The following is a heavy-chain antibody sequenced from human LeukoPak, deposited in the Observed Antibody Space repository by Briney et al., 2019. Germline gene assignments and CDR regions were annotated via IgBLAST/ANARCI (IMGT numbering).Heavy chain of an antibody. CDR1: GFAVGSNY. D-gene: IGHD1-14*01. CDR3: ARRPGN. V-gene: IGHV3-53*01. CDR2: IYSGGAI. Sequence: GGSLRLSCVASGFAVGSNYMSWVRQAPGKGLEWVSLIYSGGAIRYADSVKGRFTISRDSSKNTLLLQMNDLTVEDTARYYCARRPGNWGQGILVTVSS. J-gene: IGHJ4*02.